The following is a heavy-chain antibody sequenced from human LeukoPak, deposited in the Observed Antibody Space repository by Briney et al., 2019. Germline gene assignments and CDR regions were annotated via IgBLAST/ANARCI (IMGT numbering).Heavy chain of an antibody. Sequence: PGGSLRLSCAASGFTFYTYNMNWVRQAPGKGLEWVSSITWSSSYMYYADSVKGRFTISRDNAKNSLYLQMNSLRTDDTAVYYCARGPGDFDASDIWGQGTMVTVSS. J-gene: IGHJ3*02. D-gene: IGHD1-14*01. CDR3: ARGPGDFDASDI. V-gene: IGHV3-21*01. CDR1: GFTFYTYN. CDR2: ITWSSSYM.